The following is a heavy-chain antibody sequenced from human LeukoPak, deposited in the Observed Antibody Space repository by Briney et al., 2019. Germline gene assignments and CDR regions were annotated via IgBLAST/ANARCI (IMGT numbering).Heavy chain of an antibody. J-gene: IGHJ3*02. CDR2: INPNSGGT. V-gene: IGHV1-2*02. D-gene: IGHD2-15*01. Sequence: ASVKVSCKASGYTFTGYYMHWVRQAPGQGLEWMGWINPNSGGTNYAQKFQGRVTMTRDTSISTAYMELSRLRSDDTAVYYCARTTELLNAFDIWGQGTMVTVSS. CDR3: ARTTELLNAFDI. CDR1: GYTFTGYY.